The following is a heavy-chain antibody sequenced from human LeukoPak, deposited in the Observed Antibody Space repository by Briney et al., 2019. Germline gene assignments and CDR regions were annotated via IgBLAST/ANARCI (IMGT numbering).Heavy chain of an antibody. CDR1: GFTFRSYE. CDR3: ARGSGTTVTRDFDY. CDR2: ISYDGSNK. D-gene: IGHD4-17*01. J-gene: IGHJ4*02. V-gene: IGHV3-30-3*01. Sequence: GGSLRLSCAASGFTFRSYEMNWVRQAPGKGLEWVALISYDGSNKYYADSVRGRFTISRDNSRNTLYLQMNSLRAEDTAVYYCARGSGTTVTRDFDYWGQGTLVTVSS.